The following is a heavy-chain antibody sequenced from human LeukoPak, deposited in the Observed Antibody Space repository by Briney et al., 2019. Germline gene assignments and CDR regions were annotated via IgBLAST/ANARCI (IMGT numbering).Heavy chain of an antibody. CDR3: AKDDDYGDYASDY. Sequence: GGSLRLSCAASGFTFSSYAMSRVRQAPGKGLEWVSAISGSGGSTYYADSVKGRFTISRDNSKNTLYLQMNSLRAEDTAVYYCAKDDDYGDYASDYWGQGTLVTVSS. J-gene: IGHJ4*02. CDR2: ISGSGGST. CDR1: GFTFSSYA. D-gene: IGHD4-17*01. V-gene: IGHV3-23*01.